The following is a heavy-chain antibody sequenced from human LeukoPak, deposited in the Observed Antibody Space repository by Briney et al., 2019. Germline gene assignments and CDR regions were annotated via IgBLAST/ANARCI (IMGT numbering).Heavy chain of an antibody. CDR3: ARTYYYDTKDRANWFDP. CDR1: GFTFSSYS. V-gene: IGHV3-21*01. CDR2: ISSNSSYI. J-gene: IGHJ5*02. Sequence: GGSLRLSCAASGFTFSSYSMNWVRQAPGKGLEWVSSISSNSSYIYYADSVKGRFTISRDNAKNSLYLQMNSLRAEDTAVYYCARTYYYDTKDRANWFDPWGQGTLVTVSS. D-gene: IGHD3-22*01.